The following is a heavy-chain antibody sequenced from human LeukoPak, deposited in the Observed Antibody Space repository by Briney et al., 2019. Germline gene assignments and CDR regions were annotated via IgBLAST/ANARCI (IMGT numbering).Heavy chain of an antibody. CDR1: GGSISSGGYS. V-gene: IGHV4-30-2*01. Sequence: SETLSLTCAVSGGSISSGGYSWSWVRQPPGKGLEWIGYIYHSGSTYYNPSLKSRVTISVDRSKNQFSLRLSSVTAADTAVYYCARETPYCRGGSCYPPGAFDIWGQGTMVTVSS. D-gene: IGHD2-15*01. J-gene: IGHJ3*02. CDR3: ARETPYCRGGSCYPPGAFDI. CDR2: IYHSGST.